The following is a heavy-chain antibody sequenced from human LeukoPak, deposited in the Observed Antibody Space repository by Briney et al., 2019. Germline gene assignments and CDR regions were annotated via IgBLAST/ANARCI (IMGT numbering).Heavy chain of an antibody. J-gene: IGHJ6*03. Sequence: ASVKVSCKASGYTFTSFYMHWVRQAPGQGLEWMGILNPSGASTSYAQKFQGRVTMTRDMSTSTAYMELSSLRSEDMAVYYCARGGGSYYYYMDVWGKGTTVTVSS. V-gene: IGHV1-46*01. CDR2: LNPSGAST. D-gene: IGHD1-26*01. CDR1: GYTFTSFY. CDR3: ARGGGSYYYYMDV.